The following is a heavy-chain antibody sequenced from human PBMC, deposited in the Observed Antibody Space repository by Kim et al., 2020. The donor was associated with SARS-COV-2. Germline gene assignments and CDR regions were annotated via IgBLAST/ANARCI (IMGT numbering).Heavy chain of an antibody. V-gene: IGHV3-30*02. Sequence: VEGRFTISRDNSKNTLYLQMNSLRTEDTALYYCVKEAVVTTIVVDYYFDYWGQGTLVTVSS. CDR3: VKEAVVTTIVVDYYFDY. J-gene: IGHJ4*02. D-gene: IGHD3-22*01.